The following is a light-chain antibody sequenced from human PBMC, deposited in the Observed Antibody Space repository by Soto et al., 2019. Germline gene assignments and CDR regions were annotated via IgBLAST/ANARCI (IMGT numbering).Light chain of an antibody. CDR2: EVN. CDR3: TSSAGGNNV. CDR1: SSDVGGYNY. J-gene: IGLJ1*01. V-gene: IGLV2-8*01. Sequence: QSALTQPPSASGSPGQSVTISCTGTSSDVGGYNYVSWYQQYPGKVPQLMVYEVNKRPSGVPDRFSGSKSGNTASLTVSGLQAAAEADYYCTSSAGGNNVFGTGTQLTV.